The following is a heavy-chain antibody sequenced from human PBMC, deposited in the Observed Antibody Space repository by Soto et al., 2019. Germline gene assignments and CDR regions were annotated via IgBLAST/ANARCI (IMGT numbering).Heavy chain of an antibody. CDR2: IYYSGST. CDR1: GGSISSGGYY. J-gene: IGHJ6*02. Sequence: QVQLQQSGPGLVKPSETLSPTCTVSGGSISSGGYYWTWIRQHPGKGLEWIGYIYYSGSTHSNPSLKRRVTMSVDTSKTQFSLKLSSLTAEDTAVYYGARVCGGDCHHGMDVWGQGTTLTVS. V-gene: IGHV4-31*03. CDR3: ARVCGGDCHHGMDV. D-gene: IGHD2-21*02.